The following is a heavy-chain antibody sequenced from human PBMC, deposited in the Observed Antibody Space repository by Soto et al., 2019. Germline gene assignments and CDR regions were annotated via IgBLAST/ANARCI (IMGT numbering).Heavy chain of an antibody. D-gene: IGHD2-15*01. CDR1: GFTFSNAW. CDR3: TTSRGGGVYYFDY. V-gene: IGHV3-15*07. J-gene: IGHJ4*02. Sequence: EVQLVESGGGLVKPGGSLRLSCAASGFTFSNAWMNWVRQAPGKGLEWVGRIKSKTDGGTTDYAAPVKGRFTISRDDSKNTLYLQMNSLKTGDTAVYYCTTSRGGGVYYFDYWGQGTLVTVSS. CDR2: IKSKTDGGTT.